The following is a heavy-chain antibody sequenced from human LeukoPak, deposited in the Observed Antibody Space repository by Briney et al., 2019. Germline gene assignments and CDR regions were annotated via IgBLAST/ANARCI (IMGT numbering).Heavy chain of an antibody. Sequence: GGSLRLSCAASGFTFSTYWMSWVRQAPGKGLEWVANIKQDGSVKYFVDSVKGRFTISRDNAKNSLYLQMNSLRVEDTAVYYCAREGGLSYWGQETLVTVSS. CDR3: AREGGLSY. CDR1: GFTFSTYW. V-gene: IGHV3-7*01. D-gene: IGHD3-16*01. CDR2: IKQDGSVK. J-gene: IGHJ4*02.